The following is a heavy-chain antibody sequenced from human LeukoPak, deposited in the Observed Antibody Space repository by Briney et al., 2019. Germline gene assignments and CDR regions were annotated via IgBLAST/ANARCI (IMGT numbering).Heavy chain of an antibody. J-gene: IGHJ4*02. CDR3: VGGSGWLPDY. CDR2: IKKDGGEK. CDR1: GFTFCTYW. Sequence: GGSLRLSCAAYGFTFCTYWMNWLGKGPGHGLKGVAIIKKDGGEKKYVHSVKGRFTITRDNAKNELYLQMDSLRADDTAVYYCVGGSGWLPDYWGQGTSVTVSS. V-gene: IGHV3-7*04. D-gene: IGHD6-19*01.